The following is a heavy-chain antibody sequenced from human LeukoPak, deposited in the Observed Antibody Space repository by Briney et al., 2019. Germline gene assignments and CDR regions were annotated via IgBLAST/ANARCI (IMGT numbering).Heavy chain of an antibody. V-gene: IGHV4-59*01. Sequence: SETLSLTCTVSGGSISSYYWSWIRQPPGKGLEWIGYIYYSGSTNYNPSLKSRVTISVDTSKNQFSLKLSSVTAADTAVYYCARDRYDRELPDAFDIWGQGTMVTVSS. CDR2: IYYSGST. D-gene: IGHD1-26*01. J-gene: IGHJ3*02. CDR3: ARDRYDRELPDAFDI. CDR1: GGSISSYY.